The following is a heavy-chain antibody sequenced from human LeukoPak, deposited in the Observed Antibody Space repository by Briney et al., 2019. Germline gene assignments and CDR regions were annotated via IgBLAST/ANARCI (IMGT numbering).Heavy chain of an antibody. V-gene: IGHV3-21*01. CDR1: GFTFSSYS. CDR2: ISGSSSYI. Sequence: GGSLRLSCAASGFTFSSYSMNWVRQAPGKGLEWVSSISGSSSYIYYADSVKGRFTISRDNAKNSLYLQMNSLRAEDTAVYYCARAVTTGGSNWFDPWGQGTLVTVSS. J-gene: IGHJ5*02. CDR3: ARAVTTGGSNWFDP. D-gene: IGHD4-17*01.